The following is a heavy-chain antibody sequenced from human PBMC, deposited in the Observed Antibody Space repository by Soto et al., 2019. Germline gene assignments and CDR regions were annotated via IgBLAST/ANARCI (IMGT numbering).Heavy chain of an antibody. CDR1: GGSISSGDYY. CDR2: IYYSGST. V-gene: IGHV4-30-4*01. D-gene: IGHD3-22*01. J-gene: IGHJ3*02. CDR3: ARDRSPYYYDSSGYYGSRAFDI. Sequence: SETLPLTCTVSGGSISSGDYYWSWIRQPPGKGLEWIGYIYYSGSTYYNPSLKSRVTISVDTSKNQFSLKLSSVTAADTAVYYCARDRSPYYYDSSGYYGSRAFDIWGQGTMVTVSS.